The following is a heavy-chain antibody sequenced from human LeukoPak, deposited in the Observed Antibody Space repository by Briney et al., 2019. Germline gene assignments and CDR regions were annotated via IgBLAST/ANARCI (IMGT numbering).Heavy chain of an antibody. CDR3: ARGYYDSSGYRHEYFQH. CDR2: IYHSGST. J-gene: IGHJ1*01. D-gene: IGHD3-22*01. V-gene: IGHV4-38-2*02. CDR1: GYSISSGYY. Sequence: SETLSLTCTVSGYSISSGYYWGWIRQPPGKGLEWIGSIYHSGSTYYNPSLKSRVTISVDASKNQFSLKLSSVTAADTAVYYCARGYYDSSGYRHEYFQHWGQGTLVTVSS.